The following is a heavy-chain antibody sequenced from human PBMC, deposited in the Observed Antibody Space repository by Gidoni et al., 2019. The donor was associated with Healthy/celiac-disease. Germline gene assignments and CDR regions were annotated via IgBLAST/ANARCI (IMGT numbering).Heavy chain of an antibody. D-gene: IGHD4-17*01. CDR3: ARDGSATVTTYTDY. CDR1: GSTFSSYS. Sequence: EVQLVESGGGLVKPGGSLRLSCAASGSTFSSYSMNWVRQAAGKGLEWVSSISSSSSYIYYADSVKGRFTISRDNAKNSLYLQMNSLRAEDTAVYYCARDGSATVTTYTDYWGQGTLVTVSS. CDR2: ISSSSSYI. J-gene: IGHJ4*02. V-gene: IGHV3-21*01.